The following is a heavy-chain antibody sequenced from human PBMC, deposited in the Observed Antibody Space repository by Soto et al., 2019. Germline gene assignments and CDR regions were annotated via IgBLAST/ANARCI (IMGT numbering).Heavy chain of an antibody. CDR3: ARVVVVIPPGYYYAMDV. V-gene: IGHV3-30-3*01. J-gene: IGHJ6*02. CDR2: ISYDGSNK. CDR1: GFTFSSYG. D-gene: IGHD3-22*01. Sequence: GGSLRLSCAASGFTFSSYGMHWVRQAPGKRLEWVAIISYDGSNKYYADSVKGRFTISRDNSKNSLYLQMNSLRDEDTAVYYCARVVVVIPPGYYYAMDVWGQGTTVTVSS.